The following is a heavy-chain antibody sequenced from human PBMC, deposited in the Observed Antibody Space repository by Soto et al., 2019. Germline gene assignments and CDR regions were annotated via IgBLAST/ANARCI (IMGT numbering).Heavy chain of an antibody. V-gene: IGHV1-18*01. CDR3: ARCYCSVGSCYTCWHFDL. CDR2: IGPYEGVT. CDR1: GYSFNDYG. D-gene: IGHD2-15*01. Sequence: QVQLEQSGAEVKKPGASVRVSCKASGYSFNDYGMIWVRQAPGQGLEWMGWIGPYEGVTNHAQTFQGRVTMTVDTSTTTAEMELRSLRSDDTAIYYCARCYCSVGSCYTCWHFDLWGPGTLVTVTA. J-gene: IGHJ2*01.